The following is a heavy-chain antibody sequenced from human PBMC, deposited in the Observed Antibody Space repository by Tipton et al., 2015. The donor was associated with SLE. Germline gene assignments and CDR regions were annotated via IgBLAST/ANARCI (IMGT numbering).Heavy chain of an antibody. V-gene: IGHV4-61*02. CDR3: ARGYYDFWSGPPFDF. CDR2: VEMSGGT. D-gene: IGHD3-3*01. Sequence: TLSLTCTASGGSISSGGDYWSWIRQPAGKRLEWIGRVEMSGGTNYNPSLKRRVAISLDTSNNQFSLRLSSVTGADTAVYYCARGYYDFWSGPPFDFWGQGTLVTVSS. CDR1: GGSISSGGDY. J-gene: IGHJ4*02.